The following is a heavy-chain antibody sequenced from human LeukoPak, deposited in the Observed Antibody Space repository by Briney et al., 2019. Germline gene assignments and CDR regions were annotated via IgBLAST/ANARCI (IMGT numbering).Heavy chain of an antibody. CDR1: GGSISSYY. V-gene: IGHV4-59*01. J-gene: IGHJ3*02. D-gene: IGHD5-18*01. CDR2: IYYSGST. CDR3: ARNTAMFDAFDI. Sequence: PSETLSLTCTVSGGSISSYYWSWIRQPPGKGLEWIGYIYYSGSTNYNPSLKSRVTISVDTSKNQFSLKLSSVTAADTAVYYCARNTAMFDAFDIWGQGTMVTVSS.